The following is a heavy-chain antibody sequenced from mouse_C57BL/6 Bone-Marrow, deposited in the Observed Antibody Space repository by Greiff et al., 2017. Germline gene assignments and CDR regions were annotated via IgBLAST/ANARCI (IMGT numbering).Heavy chain of an antibody. CDR1: GYTFTDYN. J-gene: IGHJ4*01. Sequence: VQLKQSGPELVKPGASVKMSCKASGYTFTDYNMHWVKQSHGKSLEWIGYINPNNGGTSYNQKFKGKATLTVNQSSSTAYMELRSLTSEDSAVYYWAREGGNYGGAMDYWGQGTSVTVSS. CDR2: INPNNGGT. D-gene: IGHD2-1*01. CDR3: AREGGNYGGAMDY. V-gene: IGHV1-22*01.